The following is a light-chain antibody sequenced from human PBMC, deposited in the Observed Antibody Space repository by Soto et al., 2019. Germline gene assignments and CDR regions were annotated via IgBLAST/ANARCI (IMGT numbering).Light chain of an antibody. Sequence: DIQMTQSPSTLSGSVGDRVTITCRASQTISSWLAWYQQKPGKAPKRLIYKASTLKSGVPSRFSGSGSGTEFTLTISSLQPDDVATDYCQHYNSYSEAFGQGTKVELK. CDR3: QHYNSYSEA. V-gene: IGKV1-5*03. CDR2: KAS. J-gene: IGKJ1*01. CDR1: QTISSW.